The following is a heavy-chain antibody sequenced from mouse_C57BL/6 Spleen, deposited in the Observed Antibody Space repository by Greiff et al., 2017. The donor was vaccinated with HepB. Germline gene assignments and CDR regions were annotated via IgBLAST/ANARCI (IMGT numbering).Heavy chain of an antibody. D-gene: IGHD3-1*01. Sequence: DVMLVESGGGLVKPGGSLKLSCAASGFTFSSYAMSWVRQTPEKRMEWVATISDGGSYTYYPDNVKGRFTISRDNAKNNLYLQMSHLKSEDTAMDYCAREGLRITRYFDVWGTGTTVTVSS. CDR2: ISDGGSYT. V-gene: IGHV5-4*01. CDR3: AREGLRITRYFDV. CDR1: GFTFSSYA. J-gene: IGHJ1*03.